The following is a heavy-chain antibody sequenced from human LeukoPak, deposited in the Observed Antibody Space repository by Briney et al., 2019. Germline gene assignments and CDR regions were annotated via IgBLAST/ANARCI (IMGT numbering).Heavy chain of an antibody. Sequence: PSETLSLTCTVSGGSISSYYWSWIRQPPGKGLEWIGYIYYSGSTNYNPSLKSRVTISVDTSKNQFSLKLSSVTAADTAVYYCARDHYYDSSGSEVPFDYWGQGTLVTVSS. CDR1: GGSISSYY. CDR2: IYYSGST. CDR3: ARDHYYDSSGSEVPFDY. V-gene: IGHV4-59*12. J-gene: IGHJ4*02. D-gene: IGHD3-22*01.